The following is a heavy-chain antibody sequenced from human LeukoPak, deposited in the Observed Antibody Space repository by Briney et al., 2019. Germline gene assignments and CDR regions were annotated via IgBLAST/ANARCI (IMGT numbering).Heavy chain of an antibody. CDR1: EFTFSSYA. J-gene: IGHJ4*02. CDR2: ISGSGGST. D-gene: IGHD2-2*01. CDR3: AKDGEYCSSTSCYWDY. Sequence: PGGSLRLSCAASEFTFSSYAMSWVRQAPGKGLEWVSAISGSGGSTYYADSVKGRFTISRDNSKNTLYLQMNSLRAEDTAVYYCAKDGEYCSSTSCYWDYWGQGTLVSVSS. V-gene: IGHV3-23*01.